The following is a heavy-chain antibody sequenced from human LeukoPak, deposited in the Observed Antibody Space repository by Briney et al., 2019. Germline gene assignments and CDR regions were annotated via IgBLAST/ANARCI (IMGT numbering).Heavy chain of an antibody. V-gene: IGHV3-21*01. CDR2: ITSSSSFI. Sequence: GGSLRLSCEASGFAFSAYAVNWVRQAPGKGLEWVSSITSSSSFIYYADSVKGRFTISRDNAKNSLYLQMNSLRAEDTAVYYCARDLRLLWFGGQGTLVTVSS. D-gene: IGHD3-10*01. CDR1: GFAFSAYA. CDR3: ARDLRLLWF. J-gene: IGHJ4*02.